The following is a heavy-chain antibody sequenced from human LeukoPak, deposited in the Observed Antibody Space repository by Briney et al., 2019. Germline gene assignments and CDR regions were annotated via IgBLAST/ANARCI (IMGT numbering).Heavy chain of an antibody. Sequence: GASVKVSCKASGYTFTSYGISWVRQAPGQRLEWMGWINAGNGNTKYSQKFQGRVTITRDTSASTAYMELSSLRSEDTAVYYCARAGYSGYEHAFDIWGQGTMVTVSS. J-gene: IGHJ3*02. CDR3: ARAGYSGYEHAFDI. V-gene: IGHV1-3*01. D-gene: IGHD5-12*01. CDR1: GYTFTSYG. CDR2: INAGNGNT.